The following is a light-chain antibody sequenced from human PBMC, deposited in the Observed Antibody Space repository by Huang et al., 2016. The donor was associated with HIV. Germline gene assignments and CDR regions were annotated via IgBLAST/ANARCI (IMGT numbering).Light chain of an antibody. Sequence: VILTQSPATLSVSPGEGATLSCRASQNIGTHLAWYQQRPGQAPILLMFGASTRATGVPARCNGRGSGTEFNLNISGLQSEDFATYYCQHYNNWPPLSFGGGTEVDI. J-gene: IGKJ4*01. CDR3: QHYNNWPPLS. CDR1: QNIGTH. CDR2: GAS. V-gene: IGKV3-15*01.